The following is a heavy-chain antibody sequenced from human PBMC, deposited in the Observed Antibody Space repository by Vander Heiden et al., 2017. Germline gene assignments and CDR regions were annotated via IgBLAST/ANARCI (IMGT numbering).Heavy chain of an antibody. D-gene: IGHD6-19*01. J-gene: IGHJ1*01. Sequence: QVQLVEFGGGLVKPGGSLRLSCEACGFTFTDYFLSWIRKAQGKGLVWSSFKSTRGNTLFYADSVKDRLTIARNNVNNLLFLQMNSLRAEDTAVYYCARVLPVAGTSRYFQHWGQGTLVTVSS. V-gene: IGHV3-11*01. CDR2: KSTRGNTL. CDR3: ARVLPVAGTSRYFQH. CDR1: GFTFTDYF.